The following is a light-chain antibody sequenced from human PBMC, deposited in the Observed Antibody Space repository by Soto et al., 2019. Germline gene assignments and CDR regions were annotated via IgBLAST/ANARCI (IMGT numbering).Light chain of an antibody. CDR2: GIS. Sequence: DIVLTQSPGTLSLSPGESAALSCRASQSVTSNYLAWYRQKRGQAPRLLIYGISSRAAGIPDRFSGSGSGTDFTLTITRLEPEDSAVYYCQKYSNSPWTFGQGTRVEI. J-gene: IGKJ1*01. CDR1: QSVTSNY. V-gene: IGKV3-20*01. CDR3: QKYSNSPWT.